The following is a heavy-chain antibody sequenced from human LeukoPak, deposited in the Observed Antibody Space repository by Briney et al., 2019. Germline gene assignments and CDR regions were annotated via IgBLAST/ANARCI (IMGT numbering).Heavy chain of an antibody. CDR3: ARGRRIQLWSRPDYYMDV. V-gene: IGHV4-34*01. D-gene: IGHD5-18*01. Sequence: PSETLSLTCAVYGGSFSGYYWSWIRQPPGKGLEWIGEINHSGSTNYNPSPKSRVTISVDTSKNQFSLKLSSVTAADTAVYYCARGRRIQLWSRPDYYMDVWGKGTTVTVSS. CDR1: GGSFSGYY. CDR2: INHSGST. J-gene: IGHJ6*03.